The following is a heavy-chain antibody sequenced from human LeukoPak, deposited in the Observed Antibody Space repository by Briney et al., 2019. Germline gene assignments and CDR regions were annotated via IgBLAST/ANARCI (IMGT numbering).Heavy chain of an antibody. J-gene: IGHJ2*01. Sequence: SETLSLTCTVSGGSISSGDYYWSWIRQPPGKGLEWIGYIYYSGSTYYNPSLKSRTIISVDTSNNQFSLKLTSLIAADTAVYYCARQNRRWYFDLWGRGTLVTVSS. CDR1: GGSISSGDYY. D-gene: IGHD1/OR15-1a*01. V-gene: IGHV4-30-4*08. CDR3: ARQNRRWYFDL. CDR2: IYYSGST.